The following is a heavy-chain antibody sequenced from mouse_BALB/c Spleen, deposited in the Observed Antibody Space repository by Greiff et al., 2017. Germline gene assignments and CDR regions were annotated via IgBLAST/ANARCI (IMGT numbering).Heavy chain of an antibody. D-gene: IGHD4-1*01. Sequence: LMESGTVLARPGASVKMSCKASGYSFTSYWMHWVKQRPGQGLEWIGAIYPGNSDTSYNQKFKGKAKLTAVTSASTAYMELSSLTNEDSAVYYCTIANWDGYFDVWGAGTTVTVSS. CDR3: TIANWDGYFDV. CDR2: IYPGNSDT. J-gene: IGHJ1*01. V-gene: IGHV1-5*01. CDR1: GYSFTSYW.